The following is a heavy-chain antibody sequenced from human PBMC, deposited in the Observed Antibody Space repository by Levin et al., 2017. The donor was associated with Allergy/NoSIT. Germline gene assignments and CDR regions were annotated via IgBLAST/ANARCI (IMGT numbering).Heavy chain of an antibody. CDR2: ISQSGDRT. Sequence: GGSLRLSCTASGFSFNNYAMTWVRXXXGQGLEWVSSISQSGDRTYYVDSAKGRFTISRDNSKNTLYLQINRLRAEDTAVYYGAQGWQVPDFRGQGTPVTVSS. V-gene: IGHV3-23*01. D-gene: IGHD2-15*01. CDR3: AQGWQVPDF. J-gene: IGHJ4*02. CDR1: GFSFNNYA.